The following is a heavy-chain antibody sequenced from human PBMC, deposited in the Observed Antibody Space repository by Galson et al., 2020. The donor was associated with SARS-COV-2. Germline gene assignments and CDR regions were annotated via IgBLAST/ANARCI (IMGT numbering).Heavy chain of an antibody. CDR2: IIPILGIA. V-gene: IGHV1-69*10. D-gene: IGHD3-3*02. CDR3: ARGVGTPVHFWSGYSTHPYYYYYMDV. CDR1: GGTFSSYA. Sequence: SVKVSCKASGGTFSSYAISWVRQAPGQGLEWMGGIIPILGIANYAQKFQGRVTITADKSTSTAYMELSSLRSEDTAVYYCARGVGTPVHFWSGYSTHPYYYYYMDVWGKGTTVTVSS. J-gene: IGHJ6*03.